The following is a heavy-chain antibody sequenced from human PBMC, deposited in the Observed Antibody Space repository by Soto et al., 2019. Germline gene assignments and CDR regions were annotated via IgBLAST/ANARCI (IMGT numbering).Heavy chain of an antibody. V-gene: IGHV3-15*01. J-gene: IGHJ4*02. CDR2: IKSQGEGGTT. CDR3: ATCRSYSDC. D-gene: IGHD2-15*01. Sequence: EMQLVESGGGVVKPGGSLRLSCAASGFAFSDSWMTWVRQAPGKGLEWVGRIKSQGEGGTTEYAAPVKGGFTISRDDSESKLYLHMNSLKTEYRGVYNCATCRSYSDCWGQGSLVTVSS. CDR1: GFAFSDSW.